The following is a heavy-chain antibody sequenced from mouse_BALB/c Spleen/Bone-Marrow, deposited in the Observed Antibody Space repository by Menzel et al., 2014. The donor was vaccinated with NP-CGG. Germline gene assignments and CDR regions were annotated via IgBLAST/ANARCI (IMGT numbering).Heavy chain of an antibody. V-gene: IGHV7-3*02. J-gene: IGHJ2*01. CDR1: GFTFTDYY. CDR2: IRNKANGYTT. CDR3: ARDKGRVFFDY. Sequence: EVQRVESEGGLVQPGGSLRLSCATSGFTFTDYYMNWVRQPPGKALEWLGFIRNKANGYTTEYSASVKSRFTISRDNSQNILYLQMNTLRADDSATYYCARDKGRVFFDYWGQGTTLTVSS.